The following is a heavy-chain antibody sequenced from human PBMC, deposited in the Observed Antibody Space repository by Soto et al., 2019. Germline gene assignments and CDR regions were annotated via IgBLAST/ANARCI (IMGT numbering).Heavy chain of an antibody. CDR2: ISGSGGST. Sequence: GGSLRLSCAASGLTFSSYAMSWVRQAPGKGLEWVSAISGSGGSTYYADSVKGRLTISRDNSKNTLYLQMNSLRAEDTAVYYCAKAGYDILTGYLTYYYYYGMDVWGQGTSVTVSS. CDR1: GLTFSSYA. V-gene: IGHV3-23*01. J-gene: IGHJ6*02. CDR3: AKAGYDILTGYLTYYYYYGMDV. D-gene: IGHD3-9*01.